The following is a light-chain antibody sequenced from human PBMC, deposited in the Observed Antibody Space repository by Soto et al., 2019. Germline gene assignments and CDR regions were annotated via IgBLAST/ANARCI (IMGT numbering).Light chain of an antibody. CDR1: QSVSSN. CDR2: DAS. CDR3: QQYNKWPIT. Sequence: EIVMTQSPATLSVSPGERATLSCRASQSVSSNLAWYQQKPGQAPRLLIYDASTRATGIPVRFSGSGSETDFTLTISSLQSEDFAVYYCQQYNKWPITFGQGTRLEIK. V-gene: IGKV3-15*01. J-gene: IGKJ5*01.